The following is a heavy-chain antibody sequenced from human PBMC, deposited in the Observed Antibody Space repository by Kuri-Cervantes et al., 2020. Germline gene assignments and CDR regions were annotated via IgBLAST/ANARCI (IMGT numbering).Heavy chain of an antibody. V-gene: IGHV4-34*01. CDR2: INHSGST. CDR1: GYIFSSYG. J-gene: IGHJ5*02. D-gene: IGHD5-12*01. Sequence: ESLKISCAASGYIFSSYGMSWVRQAPGKGLEWIGEINHSGSTNYNPSLKSRVTISVDTSKNQFPLKLSSVTAADTAVYYCARESGYDPGDNWFDPWGQGTLVTVSS. CDR3: ARESGYDPGDNWFDP.